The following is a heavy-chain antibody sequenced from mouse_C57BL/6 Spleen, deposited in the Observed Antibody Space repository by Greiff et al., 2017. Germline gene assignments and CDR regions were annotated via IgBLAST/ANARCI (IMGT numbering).Heavy chain of an antibody. D-gene: IGHD1-1*01. J-gene: IGHJ4*01. CDR1: GFTFSSYA. V-gene: IGHV5-4*03. Sequence: EVKLMESGGGLVKPGGSLKLSCAASGFTFSSYAMSWVRQTPEKRLEWVATISDGGSYTYYPDNVKGRFTISRDNAKNNLYLQMSHLKSEDTAMYYCARAPYYYGTSGNAMDYWGQGTSVTVSS. CDR2: ISDGGSYT. CDR3: ARAPYYYGTSGNAMDY.